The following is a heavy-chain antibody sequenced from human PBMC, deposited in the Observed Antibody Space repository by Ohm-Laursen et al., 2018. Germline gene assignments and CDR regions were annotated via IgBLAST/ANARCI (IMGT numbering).Heavy chain of an antibody. V-gene: IGHV4-34*01. D-gene: IGHD6-19*01. CDR3: ASIWRGAVGSHSNRLS. J-gene: IGHJ3*01. CDR1: GGSFSGYD. Sequence: SETLSLTCAVYGGSFSGYDWSWIRQPPGKGLEWIGEINHSGRTNYNPSLKSRVIISVDTSKNQFYLKLSSVTAADTAVYYCASIWRGAVGSHSNRLSWGQGTMVTVSS. CDR2: INHSGRT.